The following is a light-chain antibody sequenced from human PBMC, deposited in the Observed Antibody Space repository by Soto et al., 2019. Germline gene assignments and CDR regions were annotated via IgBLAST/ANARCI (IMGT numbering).Light chain of an antibody. V-gene: IGLV2-11*01. CDR3: CSHAGSYTYV. CDR2: DVS. J-gene: IGLJ1*01. Sequence: QSVLTQPRSVSGSPGQSVTISCTGTSSDVGGYNYVSWYQQHPGKAPKLMIYDVSKRPSGVPDRFSGSKSGNTASLTISGLQAEDEADYYCCSHAGSYTYVFGTGTKLPS. CDR1: SSDVGGYNY.